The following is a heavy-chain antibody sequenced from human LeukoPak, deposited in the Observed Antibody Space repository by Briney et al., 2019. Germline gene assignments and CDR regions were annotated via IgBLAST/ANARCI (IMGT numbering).Heavy chain of an antibody. CDR3: ARLRQLADFDY. D-gene: IGHD6-6*01. J-gene: IGHJ4*02. CDR1: GGSISSSSYY. Sequence: SETLSLTCTVSGGSISSSSYYWGWIRQPPGKGLEWIGSIYHSGSTYYNPSLRSRVTISVDTSKNQFSLKLSSVTAADTAVYYCARLRQLADFDYWGQGTLVTVSS. CDR2: IYHSGST. V-gene: IGHV4-39*01.